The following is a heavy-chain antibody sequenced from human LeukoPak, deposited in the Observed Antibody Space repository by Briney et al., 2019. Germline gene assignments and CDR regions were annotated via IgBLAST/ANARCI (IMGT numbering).Heavy chain of an antibody. CDR1: GGSFSGYY. Sequence: SETLSLTCAVYGGSFSGYYWSWIRQPPGKGLEWIGEINHSGSTNYNPSLKSRVTISVDTSKNQFSLKLSSVTAADTAVYYCARAGGDGYNRSYYYYYMDVWGKGTTVTVSS. D-gene: IGHD5-24*01. J-gene: IGHJ6*03. V-gene: IGHV4-34*01. CDR3: ARAGGDGYNRSYYYYYMDV. CDR2: INHSGST.